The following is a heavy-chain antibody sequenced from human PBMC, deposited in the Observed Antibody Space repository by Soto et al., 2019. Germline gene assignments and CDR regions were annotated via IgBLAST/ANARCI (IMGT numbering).Heavy chain of an antibody. D-gene: IGHD3-22*01. J-gene: IGHJ4*02. CDR2: VSTNNANT. V-gene: IGHV1-18*01. Sequence: ASVNVSCKTSGYSFSAYGLAWLRQAPGQRPEWMGWVSTNNANTNYAQKFQGRVTMTTDTSTTTTYMELRSLRSDDTAVYYCARELNTESSAYYSFAYWGQGTLVTVSS. CDR3: ARELNTESSAYYSFAY. CDR1: GYSFSAYG.